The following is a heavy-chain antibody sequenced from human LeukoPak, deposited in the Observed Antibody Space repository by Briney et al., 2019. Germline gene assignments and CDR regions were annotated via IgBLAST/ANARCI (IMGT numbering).Heavy chain of an antibody. CDR3: ARVPKRYSYGYDYFDY. D-gene: IGHD5-18*01. V-gene: IGHV3-30*01. J-gene: IGHJ4*02. CDR1: GFTFSSYA. Sequence: GGSLRLSCAASGFTFSSYAMHWVRQAPGKGLEWVAVISYDGSNKYYADSVKGRFTTSRDNSKNTLYLQMNSLRAEDTAVYYCARVPKRYSYGYDYFDYWGQGTLVTVSS. CDR2: ISYDGSNK.